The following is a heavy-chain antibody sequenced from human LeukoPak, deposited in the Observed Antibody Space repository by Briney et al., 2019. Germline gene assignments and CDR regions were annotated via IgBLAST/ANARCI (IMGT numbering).Heavy chain of an antibody. CDR2: IYYTGNT. CDR3: ARATYDSSGYRFDY. Sequence: PGGSLRLSCAASGFTLNNYAMSWVRQPPGKGLEWIASIYYTGNTYYNPSLKSRVTISIDTSKNQFSLKLSSVSAADTAVYYCARATYDSSGYRFDYWGQGTLFTVSS. J-gene: IGHJ4*02. D-gene: IGHD3-22*01. V-gene: IGHV4-38-2*01. CDR1: GFTLNNYA.